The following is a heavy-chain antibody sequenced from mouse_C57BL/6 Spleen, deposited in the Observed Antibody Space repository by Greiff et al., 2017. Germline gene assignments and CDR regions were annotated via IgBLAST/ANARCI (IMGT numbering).Heavy chain of an antibody. V-gene: IGHV1-74*01. CDR1: GYTFTSYW. J-gene: IGHJ3*01. Sequence: QVQLQQPGAELVKPGASVKVSCKASGYTFTSYWMHWVKQRPGKGLEWIGRLHPSDSDTNYNQKFKGKATLTVDKSSSTAYMQLSSLTSEDSAVYYCAIQISYDYDSWCAYWGQGTLVTVSA. D-gene: IGHD2-4*01. CDR3: AIQISYDYDSWCAY. CDR2: LHPSDSDT.